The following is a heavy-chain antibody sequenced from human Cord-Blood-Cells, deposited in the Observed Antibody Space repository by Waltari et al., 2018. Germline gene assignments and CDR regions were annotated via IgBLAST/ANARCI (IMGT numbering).Heavy chain of an antibody. Sequence: QVQLQESGPGLVKPSETLSLTCAVSGYSISSGYYWGWIRQPPGKGREWIGSIYHSGSTYYNPALKRRVTISVDTSKNQFSLKLSSVTAADTAVYYCARTSGSSSWYRGDYFDYWGQGTLVTVSS. J-gene: IGHJ4*02. CDR1: GYSISSGYY. CDR2: IYHSGST. D-gene: IGHD6-13*01. V-gene: IGHV4-38-2*01. CDR3: ARTSGSSSWYRGDYFDY.